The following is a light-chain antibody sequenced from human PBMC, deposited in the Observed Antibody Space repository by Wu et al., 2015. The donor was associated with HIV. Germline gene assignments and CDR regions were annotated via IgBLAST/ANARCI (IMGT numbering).Light chain of an antibody. CDR3: QQRSNWPYT. CDR1: QRVSTF. Sequence: EIVLTQSPATLSLSPGERATLSCRASQRVSTFVAWYQHRPGQAPRLVIYGASNRATGIPARFSGSGSETDFTLTISSLEPEDFAVYYCQQRSNWPYTFGQGTKVEIK. J-gene: IGKJ2*01. V-gene: IGKV3-11*01. CDR2: GAS.